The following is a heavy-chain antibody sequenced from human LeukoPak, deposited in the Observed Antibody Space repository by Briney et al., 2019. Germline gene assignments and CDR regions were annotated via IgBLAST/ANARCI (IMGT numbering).Heavy chain of an antibody. J-gene: IGHJ5*02. CDR1: GFTFSSYA. V-gene: IGHV3-23*01. Sequence: GGSLRLSCAASGFTFSSYAMSWVRQAPGKGLEWVSAISGSGGSTYYADSVKGRLTISRDNSKNTLYLQMNSLRAEDTAVYYCAKDVPYYDFWSGYYTRWFDPWGQGTLVTVSS. CDR3: AKDVPYYDFWSGYYTRWFDP. CDR2: ISGSGGST. D-gene: IGHD3-3*01.